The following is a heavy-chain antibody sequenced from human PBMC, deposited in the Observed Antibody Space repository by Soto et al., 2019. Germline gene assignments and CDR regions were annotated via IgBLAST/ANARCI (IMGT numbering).Heavy chain of an antibody. D-gene: IGHD4-4*01. V-gene: IGHV3-33*01. J-gene: IGHJ4*02. CDR3: ARGKSHDYSRRAPDY. Sequence: QVQLVESGGGVVQPGRSLRLSCAASGFTFSSYGMHWVRQAPGKGLEWVAVIWYDGSNKYYADSVKGRFTISRDNSKNTLYLQMNSLRAEDTAVYYCARGKSHDYSRRAPDYWGQGTLFTVSS. CDR2: IWYDGSNK. CDR1: GFTFSSYG.